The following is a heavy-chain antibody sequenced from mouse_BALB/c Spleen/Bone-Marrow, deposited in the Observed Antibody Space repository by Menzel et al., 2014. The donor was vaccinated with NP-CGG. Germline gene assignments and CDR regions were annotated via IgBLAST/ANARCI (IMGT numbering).Heavy chain of an antibody. CDR2: IHYRGST. CDR1: GYSITSGYG. V-gene: IGHV3-1*02. D-gene: IGHD1-1*01. J-gene: IGHJ2*01. Sequence: EVKLVESGPDLVKPSQSLSLTCTVTGYSITSGYGWHWIRQFPGNKLEWTGYIHYRGSTNYNPSLKSRISITRDTSKNQFSLKLNSVTTEDTATYDSARDTTAIAAFDYWGQGATLTVTS. CDR3: ARDTTAIAAFDY.